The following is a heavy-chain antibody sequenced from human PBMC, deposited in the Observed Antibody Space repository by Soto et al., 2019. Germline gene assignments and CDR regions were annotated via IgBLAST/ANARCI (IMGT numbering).Heavy chain of an antibody. D-gene: IGHD4-17*01. CDR2: ITGSGSST. J-gene: IGHJ4*02. V-gene: IGHV3-23*01. Sequence: EVQLLDSGGGLVQPGGSLRLSCAASGFTFSTYAMSWVRQAPGKGLEWVSTITGSGSSTYYGDSVKGRFTISRDNSKNTLSLQMNSLRAEDTAVYYCAKDLYGDSGGVDYWGQGTLVTVSS. CDR3: AKDLYGDSGGVDY. CDR1: GFTFSTYA.